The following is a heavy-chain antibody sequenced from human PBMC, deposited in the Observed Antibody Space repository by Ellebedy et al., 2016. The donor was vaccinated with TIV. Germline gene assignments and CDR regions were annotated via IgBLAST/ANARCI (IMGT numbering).Heavy chain of an antibody. CDR3: AKVLFAFGEFESPFDP. Sequence: PGGSLRLSCAASGFTFNSYGMHWVRQAPGKGLEWVTFIRYDGSDKYYTDSVKGRFTISRDNSKNTLNLQMNSLRLEDTAVYHCAKVLFAFGEFESPFDPWGQGTLVIVPS. V-gene: IGHV3-30*02. CDR2: IRYDGSDK. D-gene: IGHD3-10*01. J-gene: IGHJ5*02. CDR1: GFTFNSYG.